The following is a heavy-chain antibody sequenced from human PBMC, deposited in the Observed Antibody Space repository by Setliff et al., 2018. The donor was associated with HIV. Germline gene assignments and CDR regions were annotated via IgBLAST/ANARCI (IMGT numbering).Heavy chain of an antibody. Sequence: LSLTCTVSGGSMNDYYWSWVRQPAGKTLEWLGRISSSGISTYNFSLRSRVTMSIDTSNNQFSLRLSSVTAADTAVYYCARARRAGSGPKYFQHWGQGTLVTVSS. CDR1: GGSMNDYY. J-gene: IGHJ1*01. D-gene: IGHD2-15*01. V-gene: IGHV4-4*07. CDR3: ARARRAGSGPKYFQH. CDR2: ISSSGIS.